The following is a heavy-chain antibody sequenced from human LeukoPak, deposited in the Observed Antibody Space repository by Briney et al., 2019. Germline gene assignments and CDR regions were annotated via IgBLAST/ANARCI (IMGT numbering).Heavy chain of an antibody. CDR2: ISYDGSNK. V-gene: IGHV3-30*04. CDR1: GFAFSSYA. Sequence: GGSLGLSCAASGFAFSSYAMHWVRQAPGKGLEWVAVISYDGSNKYYADSVKGRFTISRDSSKNTLYLQMNSLRAEDTAVYYCLSWFGELRDAFDIWGQGTMVTVSS. D-gene: IGHD3-10*01. J-gene: IGHJ3*02. CDR3: LSWFGELRDAFDI.